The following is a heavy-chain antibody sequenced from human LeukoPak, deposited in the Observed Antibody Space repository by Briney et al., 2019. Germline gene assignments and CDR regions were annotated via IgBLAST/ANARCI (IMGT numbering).Heavy chain of an antibody. J-gene: IGHJ4*02. V-gene: IGHV3-23*01. CDR2: ITGSGGNT. D-gene: IGHD3-9*01. CDR1: GFIFSNYV. Sequence: GSLRLCCAASGFIFSNYVMSWVREAPGEGLGWVAVITGSGGNTYNNYSVKGRFTSSRDNSKNTMSRQINSLRAGDTAVYYCAKWGDYDVLTGYYVSDYWGQGTLVTDSS. CDR3: AKWGDYDVLTGYYVSDY.